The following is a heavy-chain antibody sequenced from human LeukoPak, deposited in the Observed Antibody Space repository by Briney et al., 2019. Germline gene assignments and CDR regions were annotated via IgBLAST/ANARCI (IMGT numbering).Heavy chain of an antibody. CDR3: ARVTGLYGMDV. CDR1: GFTFSSYS. J-gene: IGHJ6*02. D-gene: IGHD1-20*01. CDR2: ISSSSSHI. V-gene: IGHV3-21*01. Sequence: GGSLRLSCAASGFTFSSYSMNWVRQAPGKGLEWVSSISSSSSHIYYADSVKGRFTISRDNAKNSLYLQMNSLRAEDTAVYYCARVTGLYGMDVWGQGTTVTVSS.